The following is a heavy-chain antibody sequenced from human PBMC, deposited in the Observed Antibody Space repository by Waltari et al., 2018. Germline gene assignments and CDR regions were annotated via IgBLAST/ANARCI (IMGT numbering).Heavy chain of an antibody. V-gene: IGHV3-15*01. J-gene: IGHJ4*02. CDR2: NKRKAEGGTK. CDR1: GFTFTNAW. Sequence: EVQLVESGGGLVKPGESLRLSCAASGFTFTNAWMTWVRQAPGKGREWVGRNKRKAEGGTKDYAADVKGRFTISRDDSKNTLYLQMNSLKAEDTAVYYCTTGIEYSSSSIYFDSWGQGTLVTVSS. CDR3: TTGIEYSSSSIYFDS. D-gene: IGHD6-6*01.